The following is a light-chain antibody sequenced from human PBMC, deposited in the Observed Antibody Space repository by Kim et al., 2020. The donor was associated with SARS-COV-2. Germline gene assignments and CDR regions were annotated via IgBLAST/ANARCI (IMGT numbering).Light chain of an antibody. Sequence: LSPGERATLSCRASQSVSSYLAWYQQKPGQAPRLLIYDASNMATGIPARFSGSGSGTDFTLTISSLEPEDFAVYYCQQRSNWPPSFGQGTRLEIK. J-gene: IGKJ5*01. CDR2: DAS. CDR1: QSVSSY. V-gene: IGKV3-11*01. CDR3: QQRSNWPPS.